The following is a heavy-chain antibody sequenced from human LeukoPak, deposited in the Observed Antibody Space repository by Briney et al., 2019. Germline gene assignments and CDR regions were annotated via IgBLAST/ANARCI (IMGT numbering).Heavy chain of an antibody. V-gene: IGHV3-30*04. CDR1: GFTFSTYA. D-gene: IGHD3-22*01. J-gene: IGHJ4*02. CDR3: ARGGYYDIRGYPFFDY. Sequence: PGGSLRLSCAASGFTFSTYAIHWVRQAPGKGLVWVTVLSYDGSYKSYADSVKGRFTISRDNSRNTVFLQMNGLRHEDTAIYYCARGGYYDIRGYPFFDYWGRGTLVTVSS. CDR2: LSYDGSYK.